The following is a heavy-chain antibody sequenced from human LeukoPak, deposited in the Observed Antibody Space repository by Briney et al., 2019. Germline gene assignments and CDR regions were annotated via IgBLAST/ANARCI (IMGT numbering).Heavy chain of an antibody. V-gene: IGHV1-2*02. D-gene: IGHD3-10*01. CDR2: INPNSGGT. CDR3: ARANYYGSGSYYNDAGWFDP. J-gene: IGHJ5*02. Sequence: ASVKVSCKASGYTFTGYYMHWVRQAPGQGLEWMGWINPNSGGTNYAQKFQGRVTMTRDTSISTAYMELSRLRSDDTAVYYCARANYYGSGSYYNDAGWFDPWGQGTLVTVSS. CDR1: GYTFTGYY.